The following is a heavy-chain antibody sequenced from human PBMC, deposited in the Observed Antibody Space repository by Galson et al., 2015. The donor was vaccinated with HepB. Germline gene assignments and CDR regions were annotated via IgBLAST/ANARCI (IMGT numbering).Heavy chain of an antibody. V-gene: IGHV1-46*01. Sequence: SVKVSCKASGYTFTNYYVYWVRQAPGQGLEWMGIITPSGGSTSYAQKFQGRVTMTRDTSTSTVYMELSSLRSEDTAMYYCARTAYYDSSGFMDYWGQGTLVTVSS. CDR2: ITPSGGST. CDR1: GYTFTNYY. J-gene: IGHJ4*02. CDR3: ARTAYYDSSGFMDY. D-gene: IGHD3-22*01.